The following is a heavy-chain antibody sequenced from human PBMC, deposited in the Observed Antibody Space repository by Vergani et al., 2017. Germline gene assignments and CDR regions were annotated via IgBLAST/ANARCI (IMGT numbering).Heavy chain of an antibody. J-gene: IGHJ3*02. V-gene: IGHV5-51*03. CDR3: ARNPYCGGDCYSDAFDI. CDR2: IYHSGST. CDR1: GYSFSRNW. Sequence: EVQLVESGAAVKKPGESLEISCKGSGYSFSRNWIAWVRERPGQGLEWMGMIYHSGSTNYNPSLKSRVTISVDTSKNQFSLKLSSVTAADTAVYYCARNPYCGGDCYSDAFDIWGQGTMVTVSS. D-gene: IGHD2-21*02.